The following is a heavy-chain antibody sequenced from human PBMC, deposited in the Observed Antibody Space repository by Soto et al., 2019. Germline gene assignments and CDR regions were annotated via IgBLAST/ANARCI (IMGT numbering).Heavy chain of an antibody. Sequence: TLSLTCTVSGGSISSYYWSWIRQPPGKGLEWIGYIYYSGSTNYNPSLKSRVTISVDTSKNQFSLKLSSVTAADTAVYYCARGPYYYDSSGYPPGYYFDYWGQGTLVTVSS. D-gene: IGHD3-22*01. V-gene: IGHV4-59*01. J-gene: IGHJ4*02. CDR3: ARGPYYYDSSGYPPGYYFDY. CDR1: GGSISSYY. CDR2: IYYSGST.